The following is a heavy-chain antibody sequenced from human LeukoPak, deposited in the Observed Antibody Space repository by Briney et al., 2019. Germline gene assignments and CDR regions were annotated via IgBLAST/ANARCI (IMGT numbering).Heavy chain of an antibody. J-gene: IGHJ5*02. D-gene: IGHD2-2*01. CDR1: GVSISSYY. Sequence: SETLSLTCTVSGVSISSYYWSWIRQPAGKGLEWIGRIYSTGSTNYNPSLKSRVTISVDTSKNQFSLKLNSVTAADTAVYYCARTSDPLGYCSYTSCSNWFDPWGQGTLVTVSS. CDR3: ARTSDPLGYCSYTSCSNWFDP. V-gene: IGHV4-4*07. CDR2: IYSTGST.